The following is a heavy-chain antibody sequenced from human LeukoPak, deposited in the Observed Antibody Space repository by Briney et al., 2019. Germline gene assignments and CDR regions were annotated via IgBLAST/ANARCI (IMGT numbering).Heavy chain of an antibody. V-gene: IGHV3-74*01. CDR2: INSDGSST. CDR3: ARSSSWITDYDY. J-gene: IGHJ4*02. D-gene: IGHD6-13*01. CDR1: GFGFSNFA. Sequence: GGSLRLSCAASGFGFSNFAMSWVRQAPGKGLEWVSRINSDGSSTSYADSVKGRFTMSRDNAKNTLYLQVNSLRAEDTAVYYCARSSSWITDYDYWGQGTLVTVSS.